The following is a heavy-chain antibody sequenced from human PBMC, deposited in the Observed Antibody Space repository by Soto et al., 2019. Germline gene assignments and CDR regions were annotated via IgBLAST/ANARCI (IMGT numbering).Heavy chain of an antibody. V-gene: IGHV5-51*01. CDR3: ARRGLGNKTFCCYYCGMDV. D-gene: IGHD3-3*02. CDR1: AYSFTSYC. J-gene: IGHJ6*02. Sequence: GESLKIPWRGSAYSFTSYCNGWGRQMPGKGLEWRGIIYPGDSDTRYSPSFQGQITSSSDNSSGTSRLQLSSLQTSDTAMYYCARRGLGNKTFCCYYCGMDVWGQGATVSVSS. CDR2: IYPGDSDT.